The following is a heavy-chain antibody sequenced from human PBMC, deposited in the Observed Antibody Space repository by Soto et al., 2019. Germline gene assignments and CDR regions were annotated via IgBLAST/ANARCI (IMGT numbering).Heavy chain of an antibody. J-gene: IGHJ4*02. Sequence: GGSLRLSCASSGFTFSNAWMNWVRQAPGKGLEWVGRIKSKTDGGATDYAAPVKGRFTISRDDSKNTLYLQMNSLKTEDTAVYYCTTGGIVGATWFDYWGQGTLVTVSS. V-gene: IGHV3-15*07. D-gene: IGHD1-26*01. CDR1: GFTFSNAW. CDR3: TTGGIVGATWFDY. CDR2: IKSKTDGGAT.